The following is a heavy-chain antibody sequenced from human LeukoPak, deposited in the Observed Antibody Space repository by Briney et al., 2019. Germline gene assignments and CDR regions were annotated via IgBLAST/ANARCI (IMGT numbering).Heavy chain of an antibody. Sequence: SETLSLTCTVSGGSISNYYWSWIRQPPGKGLEWIGYIYPSGSTNYNASLKSRVTISVDTSKNQFSLKLSSVTAADTAVYYCARGLGYCSSGSCYSFVYWGQGTLVTVSS. J-gene: IGHJ4*02. CDR3: ARGLGYCSSGSCYSFVY. CDR1: GGSISNYY. V-gene: IGHV4-4*08. CDR2: IYPSGST. D-gene: IGHD2-15*01.